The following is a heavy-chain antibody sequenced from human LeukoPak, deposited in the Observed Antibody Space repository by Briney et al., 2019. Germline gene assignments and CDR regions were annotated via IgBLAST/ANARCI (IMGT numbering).Heavy chain of an antibody. V-gene: IGHV3-9*01. D-gene: IGHD2-2*01. CDR1: GFTFDGYA. CDR3: ARAPTFSVGYCSSSSCQADS. CDR2: ISWNSGSI. Sequence: GGSLRLSCAASGFTFDGYAMHWVRQAPGKGLEWVSGISWNSGSIGYADSVKGRFTISRDNAKNSVFLQMNSLRVEDTAVYYCARAPTFSVGYCSSSSCQADSWGQGTLVTVSS. J-gene: IGHJ5*01.